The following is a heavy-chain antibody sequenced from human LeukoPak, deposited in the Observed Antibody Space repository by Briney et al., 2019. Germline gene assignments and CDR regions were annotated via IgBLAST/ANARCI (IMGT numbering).Heavy chain of an antibody. J-gene: IGHJ4*02. CDR1: GVTFGDYA. D-gene: IGHD5-12*01. CDR2: IRSKAYGGTT. Sequence: GGSLRLSCTASGVTFGDYAMSWVRQAPGKGLEWVGFIRSKAYGGTTEYAASVKGRFTTSRDDSKSIAYLQMNSLKTEDTAVYYCTRAQRRGYSGYDLGYWGQGTLVTVSS. CDR3: TRAQRRGYSGYDLGY. V-gene: IGHV3-49*04.